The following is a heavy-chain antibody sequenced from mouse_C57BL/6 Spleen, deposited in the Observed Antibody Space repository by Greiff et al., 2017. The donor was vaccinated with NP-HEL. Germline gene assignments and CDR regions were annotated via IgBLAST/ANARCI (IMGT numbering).Heavy chain of an antibody. CDR2: INPGSGGT. CDR3: AREATVVATRGYFDY. V-gene: IGHV1-54*01. Sequence: VQLQQSGAELVRPGSSVKVSCKASGYAFTNYLIEWVKQRPGQGLEWIGVINPGSGGTNYNEKFTGKATLTADKASSTTYMQLSSLTSEDSAVYVWAREATVVATRGYFDYWGQGTTLTVSS. CDR1: GYAFTNYL. J-gene: IGHJ2*01. D-gene: IGHD1-1*01.